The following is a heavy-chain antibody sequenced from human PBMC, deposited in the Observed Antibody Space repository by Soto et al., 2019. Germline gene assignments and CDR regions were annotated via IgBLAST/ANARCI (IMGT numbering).Heavy chain of an antibody. CDR1: GYSISSGSY. D-gene: IGHD3-22*01. V-gene: IGHV4-38-2*02. CDR3: ARDSYDSSGYHDFAFDI. CDR2: IYHGGTT. Sequence: PSETLSLTCTVSGYSISSGSYWAWIRQPPGKGPEWIASIYHGGTTFYNPSLKSRITISVDTSNNQFSLKLSSVTAADTAVYYCARDSYDSSGYHDFAFDIWGQGTMVTVSS. J-gene: IGHJ3*02.